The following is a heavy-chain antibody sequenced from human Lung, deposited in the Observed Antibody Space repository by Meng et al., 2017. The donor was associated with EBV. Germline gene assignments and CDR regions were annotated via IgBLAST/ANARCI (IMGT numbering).Heavy chain of an antibody. J-gene: IGHJ4*02. V-gene: IGHV1-18*01. CDR1: HYTSPGYG. D-gene: IGHD3-10*01. CDR2: LGAHDGDT. CDR3: AKGTPGRRYAEN. Sequence: VQSGLERRGHGASANVFWTASHYTSPGYGASWFRHAPGQGLEWMAWLGAHDGDTSHAPRFQGRVTVTADRPTATAYMELRNLRSDDTGVYYCAKGTPGRRYAENWGQGTLVTVSS.